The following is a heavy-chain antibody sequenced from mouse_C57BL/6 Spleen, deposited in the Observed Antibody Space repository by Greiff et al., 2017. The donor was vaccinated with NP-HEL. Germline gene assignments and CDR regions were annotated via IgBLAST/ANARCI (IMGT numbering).Heavy chain of an antibody. CDR1: GYAFTNYL. CDR2: INPGSGGT. V-gene: IGHV1-54*01. D-gene: IGHD1-1*01. CDR3: ARGGGYYYGNYAMDY. Sequence: VQLQQSGAELVRPGTSVKVSCKASGYAFTNYLIEWVKQRPGQGLEWIGVINPGSGGTNYNEKFKGKATLTADKSSSTAYMQLSSLTSEDSAVYFCARGGGYYYGNYAMDYWGQGTSVTVSS. J-gene: IGHJ4*01.